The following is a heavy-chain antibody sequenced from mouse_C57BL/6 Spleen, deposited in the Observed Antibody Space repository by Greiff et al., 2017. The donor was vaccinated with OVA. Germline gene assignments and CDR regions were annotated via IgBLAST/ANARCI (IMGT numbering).Heavy chain of an antibody. D-gene: IGHD2-1*01. CDR1: GYTFTSYW. Sequence: QVQLQQPGAELVKPGASVKLSCKASGYTFTSYWMHWVKQRPGQGLEWIGEIDPSNSDTNYNQKFKGKATLTVDTSSSTAYMQLSSLTSEDSAVYYCARDPFYYGDHWGQGTTLTVSS. CDR2: IDPSNSDT. CDR3: ARDPFYYGDH. V-gene: IGHV1-50*01. J-gene: IGHJ2*01.